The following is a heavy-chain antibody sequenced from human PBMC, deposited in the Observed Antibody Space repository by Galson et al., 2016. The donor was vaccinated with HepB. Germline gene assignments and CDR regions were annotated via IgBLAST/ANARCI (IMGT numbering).Heavy chain of an antibody. D-gene: IGHD2-21*01. CDR2: INPSGGST. CDR3: ARGHIIAKPIDY. CDR1: GYTFTSYY. J-gene: IGHJ4*02. Sequence: SVKVSCKASGYTFTSYYMHWVRQVPGQGLEWMGIINPSGGSTGIAQKFQGRVTLTNDTSTSTVYMELSSLRSEDTAVYYCARGHIIAKPIDYWGQGTLVTVSS. V-gene: IGHV1-46*01.